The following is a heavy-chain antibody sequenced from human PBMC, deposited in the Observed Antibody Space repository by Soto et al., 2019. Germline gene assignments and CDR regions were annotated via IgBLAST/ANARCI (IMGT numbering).Heavy chain of an antibody. CDR2: ISAYKGNT. Sequence: QVQLVQSGAEVKKPGASVKVSCKASGYTFSNYGFTWVRQAPGQGLEWMGWISAYKGNTNYAQNLQGRVTMTTDTSTSTAYMELRSLRSDDTAVYYCARDLYYYGSGTYSGGYWGQGTLVTVSS. CDR1: GYTFSNYG. CDR3: ARDLYYYGSGTYSGGY. J-gene: IGHJ4*02. V-gene: IGHV1-18*01. D-gene: IGHD3-10*01.